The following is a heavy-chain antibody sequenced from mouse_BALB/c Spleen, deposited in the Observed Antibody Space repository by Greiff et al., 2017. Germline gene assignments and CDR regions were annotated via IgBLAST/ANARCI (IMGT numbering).Heavy chain of an antibody. D-gene: IGHD1-1*01. CDR2: IFPGSGNT. J-gene: IGHJ4*01. V-gene: IGHV1-66*01. CDR3: ARGLRLSMDY. CDR1: GYSFTSYY. Sequence: QVQLQQSGPELVKPGASVKISCKASGYSFTSYYIHWVKQRPGQGLEWIGWIFPGSGNTKYNEKFKGQATLTADTSSSTAYMQLSSLTSEDSAVYFCARGLRLSMDYWGQGTSVTVSS.